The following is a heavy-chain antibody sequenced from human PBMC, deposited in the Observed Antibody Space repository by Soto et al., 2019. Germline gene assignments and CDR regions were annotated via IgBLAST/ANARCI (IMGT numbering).Heavy chain of an antibody. V-gene: IGHV3-30-3*01. D-gene: IGHD5-12*01. Sequence: LRLSCAASGFTFSSYAMHWVRQAPGKGLEWVAVISYDGSNKYYADSVKGRFTISRDNSKNTLYLQMNSLRAEDTAVYYCARESRWLNIFDYWGQGTLVTVSS. CDR1: GFTFSSYA. J-gene: IGHJ4*02. CDR2: ISYDGSNK. CDR3: ARESRWLNIFDY.